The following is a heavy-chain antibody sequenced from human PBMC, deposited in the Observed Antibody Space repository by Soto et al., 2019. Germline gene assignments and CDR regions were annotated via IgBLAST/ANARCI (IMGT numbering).Heavy chain of an antibody. J-gene: IGHJ6*03. Sequence: PSETLSLTCTVSGGSISSYYWSWIRQPPGKGLEWIGYIYYSGSTNYNPSLKSRVTISVDTSKNQFSLKLSSVTAADTAVYYCARAPRSVRGVSPARGWPYYMDVWGKGTTVTVSS. CDR3: ARAPRSVRGVSPARGWPYYMDV. CDR2: IYYSGST. CDR1: GGSISSYY. V-gene: IGHV4-59*01. D-gene: IGHD3-10*01.